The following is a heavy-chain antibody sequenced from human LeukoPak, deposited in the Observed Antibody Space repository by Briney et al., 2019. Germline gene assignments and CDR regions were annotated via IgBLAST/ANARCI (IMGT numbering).Heavy chain of an antibody. J-gene: IGHJ5*02. Sequence: GRSLRLSCAASSSDPMHWVRQAPGKGLEWVGVISHNGSPKYHGDSVKGRFTISRDDSKNTLYLQMDDMRTEDSAVYYCARGESVAMGSIDLWGQGTLVTVSS. D-gene: IGHD2-2*01. CDR3: ARGESVAMGSIDL. V-gene: IGHV3-30*01. CDR1: SSDP. CDR2: ISHNGSPK.